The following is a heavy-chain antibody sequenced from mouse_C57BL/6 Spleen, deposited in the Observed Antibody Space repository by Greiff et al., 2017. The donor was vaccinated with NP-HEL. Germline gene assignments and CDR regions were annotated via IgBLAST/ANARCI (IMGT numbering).Heavy chain of an antibody. Sequence: QVQLQQSGPGLVQPSQSLSITCTVSGFSLTSYGVHWVRQPPGKGLEWLGVIWSGGSTDYNAAFISRLSIRKDNSKSQVFFKMNSLQADDTAIYYCAKNGAYSNSWYFDVWGTGTTVTVSS. CDR2: IWSGGST. D-gene: IGHD2-5*01. J-gene: IGHJ1*03. V-gene: IGHV2-4*01. CDR3: AKNGAYSNSWYFDV. CDR1: GFSLTSYG.